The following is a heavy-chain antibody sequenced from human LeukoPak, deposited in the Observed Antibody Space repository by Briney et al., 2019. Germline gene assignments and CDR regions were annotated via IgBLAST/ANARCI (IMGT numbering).Heavy chain of an antibody. Sequence: PGGSLRLSCAASGLTFSSYWMLWVRLAPGKGLVWVSRLHSDGSSTAYADSVKGRFTISRDNAKDTLYLQMNTLRAEDTAVYYCAIRRGYTYGDDYWGQGTLVTVSS. D-gene: IGHD5-18*01. CDR2: LHSDGSST. V-gene: IGHV3-74*03. CDR3: AIRRGYTYGDDY. CDR1: GLTFSSYW. J-gene: IGHJ4*02.